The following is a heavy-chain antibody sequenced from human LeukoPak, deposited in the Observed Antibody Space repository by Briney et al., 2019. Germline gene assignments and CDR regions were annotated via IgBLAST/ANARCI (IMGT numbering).Heavy chain of an antibody. D-gene: IGHD2-21*01. CDR2: IYYSGST. V-gene: IGHV4-61*01. CDR3: AGGYCGGDCSFDY. J-gene: IGHJ4*02. CDR1: GYSISSGYY. Sequence: SETPSLTCTVSGYSISSGYYWSWIRQPPGKGLEWIGYIYYSGSTNYNPSLKSRVTISVDTSKNQFSLKLSSVTAADTAVYYCAGGYCGGDCSFDYWGQGTLVTVSS.